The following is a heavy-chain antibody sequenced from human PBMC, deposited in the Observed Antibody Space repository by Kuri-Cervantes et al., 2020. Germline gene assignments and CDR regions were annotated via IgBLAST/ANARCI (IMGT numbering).Heavy chain of an antibody. V-gene: IGHV3-9*01. D-gene: IGHD4-17*01. CDR3: ARDYFGDYYFDY. CDR2: ISWNSGGI. Sequence: LSLTCAASGFTFDDYAMHWVRQAPGKGLEWVSGISWNSGGIGYADSVKGRFTISRDNAKNSLYLQINSLRAEDTAVYYCARDYFGDYYFDYWGQGTLVTVSS. J-gene: IGHJ4*02. CDR1: GFTFDDYA.